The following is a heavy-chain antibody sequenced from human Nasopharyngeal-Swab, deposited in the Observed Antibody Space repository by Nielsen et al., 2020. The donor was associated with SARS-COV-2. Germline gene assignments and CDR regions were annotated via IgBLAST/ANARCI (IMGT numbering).Heavy chain of an antibody. D-gene: IGHD3-10*01. CDR3: ARAGLWFGELGAFDI. V-gene: IGHV3-33*01. Sequence: GGSLRLSCAASGFTFASYGMHWVRQAPGKGLEWVAVIWYDGSNKYYANSVKGRFSISRDNSKNTLYLQINSLRVEDTATYYRARAGLWFGELGAFDIWGQGTMVTVSS. CDR2: IWYDGSNK. J-gene: IGHJ3*02. CDR1: GFTFASYG.